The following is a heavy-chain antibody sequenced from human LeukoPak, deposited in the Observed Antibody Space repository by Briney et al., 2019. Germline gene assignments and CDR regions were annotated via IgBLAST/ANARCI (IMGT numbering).Heavy chain of an antibody. CDR1: GGSFSDYY. CDR3: ARVATIFSAFDI. Sequence: SETLSLTCAVSGGSFSDYYWTWIRQPPGKGLEWIGELNHSGSTNYNPSLKSRVTISVDTSKNQFSLNLSSVTAADTAVYYCARVATIFSAFDIWGQGTMVTVSS. J-gene: IGHJ3*02. CDR2: LNHSGST. V-gene: IGHV4-34*01. D-gene: IGHD5-12*01.